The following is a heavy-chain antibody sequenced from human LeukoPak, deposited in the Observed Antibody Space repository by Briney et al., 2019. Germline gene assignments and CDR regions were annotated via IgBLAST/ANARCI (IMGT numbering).Heavy chain of an antibody. CDR2: IYYSGST. Sequence: SETLSLTCTVSGGSISSYYWSWIRQPPGKGLDWIGYIYYSGSTNYNPSLKSRVTISVDTSKNQFSLKLSSVTAADTAVYYCARGAGTVRGYYYYMDVWGKGTTVTVSS. D-gene: IGHD6-13*01. V-gene: IGHV4-59*01. CDR1: GGSISSYY. J-gene: IGHJ6*03. CDR3: ARGAGTVRGYYYYMDV.